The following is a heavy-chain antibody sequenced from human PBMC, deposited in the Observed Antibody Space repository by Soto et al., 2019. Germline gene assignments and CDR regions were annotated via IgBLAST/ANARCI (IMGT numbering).Heavy chain of an antibody. Sequence: PSETLSLTCTVSGGSISSYYWTWIRQPAGKGLEWIGHIYTSGSTKYNPSLKSRVTMSVDTSKNQFSLKLSSVTAADTAVYYCARETMEGRSRSSYYYYGMDVWGQGTTVTVSS. CDR2: IYTSGST. D-gene: IGHD1-1*01. CDR3: ARETMEGRSRSSYYYYGMDV. CDR1: GGSISSYY. J-gene: IGHJ6*02. V-gene: IGHV4-4*07.